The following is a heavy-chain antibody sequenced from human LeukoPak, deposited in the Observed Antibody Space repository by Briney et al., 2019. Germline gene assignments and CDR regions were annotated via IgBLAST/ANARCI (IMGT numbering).Heavy chain of an antibody. CDR2: INHSGST. Sequence: PSETLSLTCAVYGGSLSGYYWSWIRQPPGKGLEWIGEINHSGSTNYNPSPKSRVTISVDTSKNQFSLKLTSVTAADTAVYYCARTDGYNPGDYWGQGTLVTVSS. CDR1: GGSLSGYY. D-gene: IGHD5-24*01. V-gene: IGHV4-34*01. J-gene: IGHJ4*02. CDR3: ARTDGYNPGDY.